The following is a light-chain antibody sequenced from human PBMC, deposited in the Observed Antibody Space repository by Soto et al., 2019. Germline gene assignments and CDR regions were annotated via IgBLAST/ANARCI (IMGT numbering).Light chain of an antibody. CDR3: QQRSNWPLT. CDR2: DAF. V-gene: IGKV3-11*01. Sequence: EIVLTQSPGTLSLSPGERATLSCRTSQSVNSYLAWYQQKPGQAPRLLIYDAFNRATGVPARFSGGGSGTDFTLTISSLEPEDFAVYYCQQRSNWPLTFGGGTKVDIK. J-gene: IGKJ4*01. CDR1: QSVNSY.